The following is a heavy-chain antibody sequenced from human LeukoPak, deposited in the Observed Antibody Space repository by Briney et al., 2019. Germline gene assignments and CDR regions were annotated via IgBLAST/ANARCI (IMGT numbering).Heavy chain of an antibody. Sequence: PSETLSLTCTVSGGSISSYYWSWIRQPAGKGLEWIGRIYTSGTTHYNPSLKSRVTMSVDTSKNQFSLKLSSVTAADTAVYYCASDRIEVDAFDIWGQGTMVTVSS. CDR2: IYTSGTT. CDR3: ASDRIEVDAFDI. J-gene: IGHJ3*02. D-gene: IGHD2-15*01. CDR1: GGSISSYY. V-gene: IGHV4-4*07.